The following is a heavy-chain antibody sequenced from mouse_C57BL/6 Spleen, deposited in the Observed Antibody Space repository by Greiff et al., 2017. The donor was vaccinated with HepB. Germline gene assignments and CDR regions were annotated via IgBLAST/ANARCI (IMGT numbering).Heavy chain of an antibody. CDR1: GFTFSDYY. V-gene: IGHV5-16*01. CDR3: AREGNRGYFDV. CDR2: INYDGSST. D-gene: IGHD2-1*01. J-gene: IGHJ1*03. Sequence: EVMLVESEGGLVQPGSSMKLSCTASGFTFSDYYMAWVRQVPEKGLEWVANINYDGSSTYYLDSLKSRFIISRDNAKNILYLQMSSLKSEDTATYYCAREGNRGYFDVWGTGTTVTVSS.